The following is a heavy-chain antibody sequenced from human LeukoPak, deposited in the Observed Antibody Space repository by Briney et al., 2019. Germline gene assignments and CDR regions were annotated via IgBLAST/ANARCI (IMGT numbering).Heavy chain of an antibody. CDR1: GFTFTTYG. CDR3: AKDGLAYSGYDYVYYYHGMDV. D-gene: IGHD5-12*01. CDR2: IQNDEIDK. V-gene: IGHV3-30*02. J-gene: IGHJ6*02. Sequence: GGSLRLSCAASGFTFTTYGMHWVRQAPGKGLEWVAFIQNDEIDKFYADSVKGRFTISRDNSKNTLYLQMNSLRAEDTAVYYCAKDGLAYSGYDYVYYYHGMDVWGQGTTVTVSS.